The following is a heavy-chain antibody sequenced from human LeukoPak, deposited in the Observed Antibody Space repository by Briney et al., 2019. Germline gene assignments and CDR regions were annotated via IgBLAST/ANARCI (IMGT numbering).Heavy chain of an antibody. V-gene: IGHV1-2*06. CDR2: IDPNSGGT. Sequence: GASVKVSCKASGYTFTGYYMHWVRQAPGQGLEWMGRIDPNSGGTNYAQKFQGRVTMTRDTSISTACMELSSLRSEDTAVYYCARDWFDPWGQGTLVTVSS. CDR1: GYTFTGYY. CDR3: ARDWFDP. J-gene: IGHJ5*02.